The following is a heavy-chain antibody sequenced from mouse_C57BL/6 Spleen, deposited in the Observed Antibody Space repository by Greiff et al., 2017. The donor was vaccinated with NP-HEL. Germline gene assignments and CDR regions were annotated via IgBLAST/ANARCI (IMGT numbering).Heavy chain of an antibody. Sequence: VQLQQSGAELVRPGSSVKLSCKASGYTFTSYWMDWVKQRPGQGLEWIGNIYPSDSETHYNQKFKDKATLTVDKSSSTAYMQLSSLTSEDSAVYYCARGDGYYIAYWGQGTLVTVSA. V-gene: IGHV1-61*01. D-gene: IGHD2-3*01. CDR1: GYTFTSYW. CDR2: IYPSDSET. J-gene: IGHJ3*01. CDR3: ARGDGYYIAY.